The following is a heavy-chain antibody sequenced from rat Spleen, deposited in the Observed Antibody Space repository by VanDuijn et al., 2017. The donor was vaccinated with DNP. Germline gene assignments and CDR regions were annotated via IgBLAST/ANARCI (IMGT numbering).Heavy chain of an antibody. CDR1: GFTFSDYN. CDR2: MLYAGSRT. Sequence: EVRLVESGGGLVQPGRSLKLSCAASGFTFSDYNMAWVVQAPKKSLEWVSTMLYAGSRTYYRDSGKGRFTISRDTAQSTLYLQMDSMKSEQTATYYCARHRTIMPYYYAMDAWGQGASVTVSS. V-gene: IGHV5-7*01. CDR3: ARHRTIMPYYYAMDA. J-gene: IGHJ4*01. D-gene: IGHD1-12*01.